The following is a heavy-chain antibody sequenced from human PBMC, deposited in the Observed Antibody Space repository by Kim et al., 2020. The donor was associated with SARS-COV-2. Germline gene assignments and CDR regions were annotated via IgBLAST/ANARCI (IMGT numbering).Heavy chain of an antibody. CDR1: GFTFGDYA. CDR3: GKDQNSGYDLRPLGNIHY. V-gene: IGHV3-9*01. Sequence: GGSLRLSCVVSGFTFGDYAMHWVRQAPGKGLEWVSGISWDSGRIVYADSVKGRLIISRDDARNSLYLEMKSLRPEDTGLYYCGKDQNSGYDLRPLGNIHYWGPGTLVTVSS. CDR2: ISWDSGRI. J-gene: IGHJ4*02. D-gene: IGHD5-12*01.